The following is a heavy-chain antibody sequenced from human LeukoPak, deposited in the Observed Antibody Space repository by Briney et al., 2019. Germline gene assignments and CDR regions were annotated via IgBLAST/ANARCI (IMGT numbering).Heavy chain of an antibody. V-gene: IGHV4-59*08. CDR2: IYYSGST. J-gene: IGHJ4*02. D-gene: IGHD1-26*01. Sequence: SETLSLTCTVSGGSISNYYWSWIRQPPGKGLEWIGYIYYSGSTNYNPSLKSRVTMSVDTSKNRFSLNLNSVTAADTAVYYCARAVGTTTGLFDYWGQGALVTVSS. CDR3: ARAVGTTTGLFDY. CDR1: GGSISNYY.